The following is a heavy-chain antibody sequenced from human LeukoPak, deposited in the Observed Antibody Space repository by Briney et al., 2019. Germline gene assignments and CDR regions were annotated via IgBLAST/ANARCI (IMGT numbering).Heavy chain of an antibody. J-gene: IGHJ4*02. CDR3: ARGQSATYFDY. D-gene: IGHD4-11*01. CDR1: GGSISSYY. V-gene: IGHV4-59*12. CDR2: IYYSGST. Sequence: PSETLSLTCTVSGGSISSYYWSWIRQPPGKGLEWIGYIYYSGSTNYNPSLKSRVTISVDTSKNQFSLKLSSVTAADTAVYYCARGQSATYFDYWGQGTLVTVSS.